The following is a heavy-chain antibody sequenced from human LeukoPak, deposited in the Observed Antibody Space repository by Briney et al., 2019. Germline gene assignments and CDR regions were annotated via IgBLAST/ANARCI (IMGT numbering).Heavy chain of an antibody. J-gene: IGHJ5*02. Sequence: ASVKVSCKASGYTFTSYGISWVRQAPGQGLEWMGWISAYDGNTNYAQKFQGRGTRTRNTSISTAYMELSSLRSEDTAVYYCARGSPKNIAVNWFDPWGQGTLVTVSS. CDR2: ISAYDGNT. CDR1: GYTFTSYG. CDR3: ARGSPKNIAVNWFDP. V-gene: IGHV1-18*01. D-gene: IGHD6-19*01.